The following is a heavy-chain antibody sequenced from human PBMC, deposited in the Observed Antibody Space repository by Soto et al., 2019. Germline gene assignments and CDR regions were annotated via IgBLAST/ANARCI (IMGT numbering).Heavy chain of an antibody. D-gene: IGHD4-4*01. V-gene: IGHV3-30*18. CDR2: ISYDGSNK. J-gene: IGHJ4*02. CDR3: AKGYSTDY. CDR1: GFTFSSYG. Sequence: QVQLVESGGSVVQPGRSLRLSCAASGFTFSSYGMHWVRQAPGKGLEWVAVISYDGSNKYYADSVKGRFTISRDNSKNTLYQQMNSLRAEDTAVYYCAKGYSTDYWGQGTLVTVSS.